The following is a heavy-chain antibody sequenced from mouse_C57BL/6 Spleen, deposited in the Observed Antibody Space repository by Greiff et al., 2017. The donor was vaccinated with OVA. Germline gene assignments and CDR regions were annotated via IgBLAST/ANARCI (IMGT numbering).Heavy chain of an antibody. J-gene: IGHJ4*01. CDR3: ARLDGSISNYAMDY. CDR2: IYPRSGNT. CDR1: GYTFTSYG. D-gene: IGHD1-1*01. Sequence: QVQLQQSGAELARPGASVKLSCKASGYTFTSYGISWVKQRTGQGLEWIGEIYPRSGNTYYNEKFKGKATLTADKSSSTAYMELRSLTSEDSAVYFCARLDGSISNYAMDYWGQGTSVTVSS. V-gene: IGHV1-81*01.